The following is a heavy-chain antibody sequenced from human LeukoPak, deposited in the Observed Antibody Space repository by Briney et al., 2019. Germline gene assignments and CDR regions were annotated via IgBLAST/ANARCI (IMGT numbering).Heavy chain of an antibody. CDR3: ARDLGSGSSLSFDY. Sequence: SVKVSCKASGGTFSSYAISWVRQAPGQGLEWMGRIIPILGIANYAQKFQGRVTITADKSTSTAYMELSSLRAEDTAVYYCARDLGSGSSLSFDYWGQGTLVTVSS. CDR1: GGTFSSYA. J-gene: IGHJ4*02. CDR2: IIPILGIA. D-gene: IGHD1-26*01. V-gene: IGHV1-69*04.